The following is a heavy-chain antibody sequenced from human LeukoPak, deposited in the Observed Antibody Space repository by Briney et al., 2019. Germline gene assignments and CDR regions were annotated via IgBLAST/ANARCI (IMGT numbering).Heavy chain of an antibody. CDR2: IYTSGST. CDR1: GGSISSYY. J-gene: IGHJ3*02. Sequence: SETLSLTCTVSGGSISSYYWSWIRQPAGKGLEWIGRIYTSGSTNYNPSLKSRVTMSVDTSKNQFSLKLSSVTAADTAVYYCASSPNWNYARGAFDIWGQGTKVTVSS. CDR3: ASSPNWNYARGAFDI. V-gene: IGHV4-4*07. D-gene: IGHD1-7*01.